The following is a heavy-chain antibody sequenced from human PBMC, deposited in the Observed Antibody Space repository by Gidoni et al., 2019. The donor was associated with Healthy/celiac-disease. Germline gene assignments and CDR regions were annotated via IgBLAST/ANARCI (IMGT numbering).Heavy chain of an antibody. CDR1: GFTFISYA. D-gene: IGHD3-22*01. CDR3: ARAEGYYYDSSGYYYGY. V-gene: IGHV3-23*01. J-gene: IGHJ4*02. Sequence: EVQLLESGGGLVQPGGSLRLSCAASGFTFISYAMSWVREAPGKGLEWVSAISGSGGSTYYADSVKGRFTISRDNSKNTLYLQMNSLRAEDTAVYYCARAEGYYYDSSGYYYGYWGQGTLVTVSS. CDR2: ISGSGGST.